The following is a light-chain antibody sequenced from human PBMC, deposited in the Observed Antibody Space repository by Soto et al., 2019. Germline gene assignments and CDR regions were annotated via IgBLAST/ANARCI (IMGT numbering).Light chain of an antibody. V-gene: IGKV3-20*01. Sequence: EIVLTQSPGTLSLSPGERATLSCGASQSVKSNSLAWYQQKPGQAPRLLFYAASNRASGVPDRFSASGSGTDFTLTISRLEPEDFAVYHCQQYGSSTLTFGGGTKVEIK. CDR2: AAS. CDR3: QQYGSSTLT. J-gene: IGKJ4*01. CDR1: QSVKSNS.